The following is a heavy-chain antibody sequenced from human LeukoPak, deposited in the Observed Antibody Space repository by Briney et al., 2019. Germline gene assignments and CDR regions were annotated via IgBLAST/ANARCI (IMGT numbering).Heavy chain of an antibody. J-gene: IGHJ4*02. D-gene: IGHD3-10*01. CDR2: IYYSGST. CDR1: GGSISSSSYY. V-gene: IGHV4-39*07. Sequence: SETLSLTCTVSGGSISSSSYYWGWIRQPPGKGLEWIGSIYYSGSTYYNPSLKSRVTISVDTSKNQFSLELSSVTAADTAVYYCAREPMVRGVNPFDYWGQGTLVTVSS. CDR3: AREPMVRGVNPFDY.